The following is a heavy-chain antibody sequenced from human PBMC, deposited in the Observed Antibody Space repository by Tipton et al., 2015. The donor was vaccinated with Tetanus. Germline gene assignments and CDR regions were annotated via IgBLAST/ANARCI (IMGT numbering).Heavy chain of an antibody. CDR2: INPNSGGT. D-gene: IGHD6-13*01. J-gene: IGHJ3*02. CDR1: GYTFTGYY. Sequence: QVQLVQSGAEVKKPGASVKVSCKASGYTFTGYYMHWVRQAPGQGLEWMGRINPNSGGTNYAQKFQGRVTMTRDTSISTAYMELSRLRSDDAVVYYCARTRIAAAGNYAFDIWGQGTMVTVSS. CDR3: ARTRIAAAGNYAFDI. V-gene: IGHV1-2*05.